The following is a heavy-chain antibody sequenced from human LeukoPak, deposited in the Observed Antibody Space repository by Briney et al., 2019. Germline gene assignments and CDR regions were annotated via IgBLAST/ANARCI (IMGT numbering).Heavy chain of an antibody. J-gene: IGHJ6*03. CDR2: ISWNSGSI. CDR3: AKEGYCSSTSCYGAYYYYYMDV. D-gene: IGHD2-2*01. CDR1: GFTFDDYA. Sequence: GGSLRPSCAASGFTFDDYAMHWVRQAPGKGLEWVSGISWNSGSIGYADSVKGRFTISRDNAKNSLYLQMNSLRAEDTALYYCAKEGYCSSTSCYGAYYYYYMDVWGNGTTVTVSS. V-gene: IGHV3-9*01.